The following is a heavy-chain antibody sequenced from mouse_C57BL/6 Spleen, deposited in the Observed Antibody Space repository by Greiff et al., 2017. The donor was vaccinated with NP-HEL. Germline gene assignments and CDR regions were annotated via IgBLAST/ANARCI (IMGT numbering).Heavy chain of an antibody. CDR3: AGGNLSYWYFDV. V-gene: IGHV2-2*01. Sequence: QVQLQQSGPGLVQPSQSLSITCTVSGFSLTSYGVHWVRQSPGKGLAWLGVIWSGGSTDYNAAFISGLSISKDNSKSQVFFKMNSLQADYTAIYYCAGGNLSYWYFDVWGTGTTVTVSS. J-gene: IGHJ1*03. CDR2: IWSGGST. D-gene: IGHD1-1*02. CDR1: GFSLTSYG.